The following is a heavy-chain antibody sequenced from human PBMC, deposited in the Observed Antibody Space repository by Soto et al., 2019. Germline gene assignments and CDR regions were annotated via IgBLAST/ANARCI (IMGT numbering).Heavy chain of an antibody. J-gene: IGHJ4*02. D-gene: IGHD3-3*01. V-gene: IGHV3-23*01. CDR2: ISGSGGST. Sequence: EVQLLESGGGLVQPGGSLRLSCAASGFTFSSYAMSWVRQAPGKGLEWVSAISGSGGSTYYADSVKGRFTISRDNSKNPLYLQMNSLRAEDTAVYYCANGRFWSGYYVYWGQGTLVTFSS. CDR1: GFTFSSYA. CDR3: ANGRFWSGYYVY.